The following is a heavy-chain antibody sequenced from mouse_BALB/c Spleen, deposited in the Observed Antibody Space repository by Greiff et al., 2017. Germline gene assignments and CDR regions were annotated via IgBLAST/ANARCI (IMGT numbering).Heavy chain of an antibody. V-gene: IGHV1-63*02. CDR2: IYPGGGYT. CDR3: ARREGNGSSYSWFAY. Sequence: QVQLKESGAELVRPGTSVKISCKASGYTFTNYWLGWVKQRPGHGLEWIGDIYPGGGYTNYNEKFKGKATLTADTSSSTAYMQLSSLTSEDSAVYFCARREGNGSSYSWFAYWGQGTLVTVSA. D-gene: IGHD1-1*01. J-gene: IGHJ3*01. CDR1: GYTFTNYW.